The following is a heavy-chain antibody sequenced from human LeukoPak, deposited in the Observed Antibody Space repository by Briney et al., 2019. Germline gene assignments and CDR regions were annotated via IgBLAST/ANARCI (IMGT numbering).Heavy chain of an antibody. D-gene: IGHD4-17*01. CDR2: MNYSGYS. CDR1: GGSFSGYY. V-gene: IGHV4-34*01. J-gene: IGHJ3*02. CDR3: ARPASPLPATTGTFAFDT. Sequence: SETLSLTCAVYGGSFSGYYWSWIRQPPGKGLEWIGEMNYSGYSNYSPSLKSRVSMSVDTSKNQFSLKLSSVTAAGTAVYYCARPASPLPATTGTFAFDTWGQGTMVTVSS.